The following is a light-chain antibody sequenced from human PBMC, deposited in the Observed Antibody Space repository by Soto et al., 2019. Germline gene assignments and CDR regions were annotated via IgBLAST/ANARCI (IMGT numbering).Light chain of an antibody. CDR3: RQHNDWVT. CDR1: QSVSTY. V-gene: IGKV3-11*01. CDR2: DAS. J-gene: IGKJ4*01. Sequence: EIVLTQSPATLSLSPGERGTLSCRASQSVSTYLAWNQQKPGQAPRLLIYDASNRATGIPARCSGSGSGTDFTLTISYIEPEDFAFYYCRQHNDWVTFGGGTKVEI.